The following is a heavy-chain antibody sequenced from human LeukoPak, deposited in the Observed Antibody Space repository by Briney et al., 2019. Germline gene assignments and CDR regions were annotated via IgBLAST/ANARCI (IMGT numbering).Heavy chain of an antibody. J-gene: IGHJ4*02. CDR3: AKPVRENYYIWAGTVCAF. Sequence: PGRSLRLSCAASGFTFDDYAMHWVRQAPGKGLEWVSGISWNSGSIGYADSVKGRLTISRDNAKNSLYLQMNSLRAEDTALYYGAKPVRENYYIWAGTVCAFGGQKPRHTLFS. CDR2: ISWNSGSI. CDR1: GFTFDDYA. V-gene: IGHV3-9*01. D-gene: IGHD3-10*02.